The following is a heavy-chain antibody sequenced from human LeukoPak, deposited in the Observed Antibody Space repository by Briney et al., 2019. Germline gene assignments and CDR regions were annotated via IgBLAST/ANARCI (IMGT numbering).Heavy chain of an antibody. CDR1: GYTFTGYY. CDR2: INPNSGGT. D-gene: IGHD2/OR15-2a*01. J-gene: IGHJ5*02. CDR3: ARDTNRFALNWFDP. V-gene: IGHV1-2*02. Sequence: GASVKVSCKASGYTFTGYYMHWVRQAPGQGLEWMGWINPNSGGTNYAQKFQGRVTMTRDTSISTAYMELSRLRSDDTAVYYCARDTNRFALNWFDPWGREPWSPSPQ.